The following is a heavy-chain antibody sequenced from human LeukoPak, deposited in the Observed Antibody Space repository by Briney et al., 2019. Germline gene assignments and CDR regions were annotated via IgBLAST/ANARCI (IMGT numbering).Heavy chain of an antibody. CDR1: GGSISSYY. D-gene: IGHD3-10*01. Sequence: PSETLSLTCTVSGGSISSYYWSWIRQPPGKGLEWIGYIYYSGSTNYNPSLKSRVTISVDTSKNQFSLKLSSVTAADTAVYYCARGLGYGSGSYYKSWFDPWGQGTLVTVSS. CDR3: ARGLGYGSGSYYKSWFDP. V-gene: IGHV4-59*01. J-gene: IGHJ5*02. CDR2: IYYSGST.